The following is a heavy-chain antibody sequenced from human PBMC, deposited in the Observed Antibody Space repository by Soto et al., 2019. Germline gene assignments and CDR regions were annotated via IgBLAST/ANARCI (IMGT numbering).Heavy chain of an antibody. V-gene: IGHV5-10-1*01. CDR2: IDPSDSYT. J-gene: IGHJ6*02. CDR3: ARRVNYYYGMDV. Sequence: GESLKISCKGSGYSFTSYWISWVRQMHGKGLEWMGRIDPSDSYTNYSPSFQGHVTISADKSISTAYLQWSSLKASDTAMYYCARRVNYYYGMDVWGQGTTVTVSS. CDR1: GYSFTSYW. D-gene: IGHD6-13*01.